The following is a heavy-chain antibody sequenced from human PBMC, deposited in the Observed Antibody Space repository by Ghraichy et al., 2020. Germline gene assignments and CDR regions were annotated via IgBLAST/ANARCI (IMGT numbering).Heavy chain of an antibody. V-gene: IGHV6-1*01. J-gene: IGHJ6*02. Sequence: SQTLSLTCAISGDSVSSNSAAWNWIRQSPSRGLEWLGRTYYRSKWYNDYAVSVKSRITINPDTSKNQFSLQLNSVTPEDTAMYYCARGPSVYCSSTSCNGMDVWGQGTTVTVSS. CDR1: GDSVSSNSAA. CDR2: TYYRSKWYN. CDR3: ARGPSVYCSSTSCNGMDV. D-gene: IGHD2-2*01.